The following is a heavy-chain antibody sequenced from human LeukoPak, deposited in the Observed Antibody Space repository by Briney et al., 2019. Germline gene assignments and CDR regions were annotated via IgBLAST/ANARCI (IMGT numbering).Heavy chain of an antibody. Sequence: PGGSLRLSCAASGFTFSSYAMSWVRQAPGKGLEWVSAISGSGGSTYYADSVKGRFTISRDNSKNTLYLQMNSLRAEDTAVYYCAKKDIVVVVAATIDYWGQGTLVTVSS. V-gene: IGHV3-23*01. CDR3: AKKDIVVVVAATIDY. D-gene: IGHD2-15*01. CDR2: ISGSGGST. J-gene: IGHJ4*02. CDR1: GFTFSSYA.